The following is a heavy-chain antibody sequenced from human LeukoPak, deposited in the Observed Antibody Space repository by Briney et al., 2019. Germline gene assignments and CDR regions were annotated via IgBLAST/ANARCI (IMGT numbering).Heavy chain of an antibody. J-gene: IGHJ4*02. D-gene: IGHD6-19*01. CDR2: INHSGST. V-gene: IGHV4-34*01. CDR3: ARSRNIGQWLVYFDY. CDR1: GGSFSGYY. Sequence: PSETLSLTCAVYGGSFSGYYWSWIRQPPGKGLEWIGEINHSGSTNYNPSLKSRVTISVDTSKNQFSLKLSSVTAADTAVYYCARSRNIGQWLVYFDYWGQGTLVTVSS.